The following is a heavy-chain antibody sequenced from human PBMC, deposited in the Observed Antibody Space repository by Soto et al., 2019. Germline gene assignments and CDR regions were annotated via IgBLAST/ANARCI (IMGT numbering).Heavy chain of an antibody. Sequence: SETLSLTCTVSSGSISSYYWSWIRQPPGKGLEWIGYIYYSGSTNYNPSLKSRVTISVDTSKNQFSLKLSSVTAADTAVYYCARGVKAAAGTHGVYYYYYMDVWGKGTTVTVSS. CDR1: SGSISSYY. CDR2: IYYSGST. CDR3: ARGVKAAAGTHGVYYYYYMDV. D-gene: IGHD6-13*01. J-gene: IGHJ6*03. V-gene: IGHV4-59*01.